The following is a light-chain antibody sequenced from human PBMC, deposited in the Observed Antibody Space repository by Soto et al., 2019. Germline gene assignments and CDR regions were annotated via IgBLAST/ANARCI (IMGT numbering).Light chain of an antibody. CDR2: GAS. V-gene: IGKV3-20*01. CDR1: QSVSNNY. Sequence: EIVLTQSPGTLSLSPGERATLSCRASQSVSNNYLAWYQQKPGQAPRLLIYGASRRATGIPDRFSGSGSGTDFTLTISRLEPEDFAVYSFQQYGSSPLTFGGGTKVQIK. CDR3: QQYGSSPLT. J-gene: IGKJ4*01.